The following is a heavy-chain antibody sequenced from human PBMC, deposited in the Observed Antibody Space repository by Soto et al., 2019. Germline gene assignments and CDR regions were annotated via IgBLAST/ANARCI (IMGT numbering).Heavy chain of an antibody. CDR3: ARWLHPYHFDY. CDR2: IIPIFGTA. D-gene: IGHD5-12*01. V-gene: IGHV1-69*13. CDR1: GGTFGSYA. J-gene: IGHJ4*02. Sequence: SVKVSCKASGGTFGSYAISRVRQAPGQGIEWRVGIIPIFGTANYAHKFQGRVTITADESTSTAYMELSSLRSEDTAVYYCARWLHPYHFDYWSQRTLVTVSS.